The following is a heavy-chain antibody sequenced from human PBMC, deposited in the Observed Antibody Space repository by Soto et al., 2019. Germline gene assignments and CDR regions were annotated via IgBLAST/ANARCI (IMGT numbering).Heavy chain of an antibody. J-gene: IGHJ3*02. D-gene: IGHD1-1*01. V-gene: IGHV4-34*01. CDR1: GGFVSSGSYY. Sequence: QVQLQQWGAGLLKPSETLSLTCAVYGGFVSSGSYYWSWIRQPPGKGLEWIGEMSHSGGTHFNPSLKRGVTISVNTSKNQFSLNIYSVTAADTALYYCARVERGTVTTVVDAFDIWGPGTMVTVSS. CDR3: ARVERGTVTTVVDAFDI. CDR2: MSHSGGT.